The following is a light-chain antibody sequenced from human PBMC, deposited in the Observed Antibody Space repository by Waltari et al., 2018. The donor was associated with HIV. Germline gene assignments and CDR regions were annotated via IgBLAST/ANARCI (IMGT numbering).Light chain of an antibody. J-gene: IGKJ2*01. CDR2: GAS. CDR3: QQYGRSPYT. V-gene: IGKV3-20*01. CDR1: QSISGRS. Sequence: EILFTQTPGTLSLSPGERATLPCRASQSISGRSLAWYQRKTGQAPRLLIFGASTRAIGIPDRISGSGSGTDFTLTISRLEPEDFAIYYCQQYGRSPYTFGQGTKVEI.